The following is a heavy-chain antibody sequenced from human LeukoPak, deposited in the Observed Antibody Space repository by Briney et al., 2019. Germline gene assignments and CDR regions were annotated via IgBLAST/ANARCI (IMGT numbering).Heavy chain of an antibody. J-gene: IGHJ4*02. V-gene: IGHV3-33*06. CDR2: IWYDGSNK. Sequence: PGGSLRLSCAASGFTFSSYGMHWVRQAPGNGLEWVAVIWYDGSNKYYADSVKGRFTISRDNSKNTLYLQMNSLRAEDTAVYYCAKDLGEWELLFDYWGQGTLVTVSS. D-gene: IGHD1-26*01. CDR3: AKDLGEWELLFDY. CDR1: GFTFSSYG.